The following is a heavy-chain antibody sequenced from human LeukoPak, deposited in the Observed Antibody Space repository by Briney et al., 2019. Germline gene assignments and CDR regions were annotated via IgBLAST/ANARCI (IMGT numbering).Heavy chain of an antibody. CDR2: IYYSGST. CDR1: GGSFSGYY. CDR3: ARFDQQLVEGAIAYYDYYYMDV. V-gene: IGHV4-59*01. Sequence: SETLSLTCAVYGGSFSGYYWSWIRQPPGKGLEWIGYIYYSGSTKYNPSLKSRVTISVDTSTNQFSLRLNTVTAADTAVYYCARFDQQLVEGAIAYYDYYYMDVWGKGTTVTVSS. D-gene: IGHD6-13*01. J-gene: IGHJ6*03.